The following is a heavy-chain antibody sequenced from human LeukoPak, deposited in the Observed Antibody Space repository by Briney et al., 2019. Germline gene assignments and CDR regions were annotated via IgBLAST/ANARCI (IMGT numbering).Heavy chain of an antibody. Sequence: GGPLRLSCAASGLTFSNFNMHWVRQAPGKGLEWVAFILFDGRSTKYTDSVKGRFIISRDNSKNTLYLQMNSLRAEDTAVYYCARLTRADSSGWSVGYYYYMDVWGKGTTVTVSS. CDR3: ARLTRADSSGWSVGYYYYMDV. V-gene: IGHV3-30*02. D-gene: IGHD6-19*01. J-gene: IGHJ6*03. CDR1: GLTFSNFN. CDR2: ILFDGRST.